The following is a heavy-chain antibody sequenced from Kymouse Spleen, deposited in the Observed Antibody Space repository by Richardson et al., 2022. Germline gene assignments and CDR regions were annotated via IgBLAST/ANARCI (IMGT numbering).Heavy chain of an antibody. Sequence: QLQLQESGPGLVKPSETLSLTCTVSGGSISSSSYYWGWIRQPPGKGLEWIGSIYYSGSTYYNPSLKSRVTISVDTSKNQFSLKLSSVTAADTAVYYCARRSIAVAGTDYYYYGMDVWGQGTTVTVSS. D-gene: IGHD6-19*01. CDR3: ARRSIAVAGTDYYYYGMDV. CDR2: IYYSGST. V-gene: IGHV4-39*01. CDR1: GGSISSSSYY. J-gene: IGHJ6*02.